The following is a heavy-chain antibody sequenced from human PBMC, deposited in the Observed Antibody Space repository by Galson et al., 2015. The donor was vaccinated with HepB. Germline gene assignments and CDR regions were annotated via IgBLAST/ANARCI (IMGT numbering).Heavy chain of an antibody. J-gene: IGHJ4*02. D-gene: IGHD6-13*01. CDR2: IYSGGST. Sequence: SLRLSCAASGFTVSNNYMSWVRQAPGKGLEWGSVIYSGGSTYYADSVKGRFTISRDNSKNTLYLQMNSLRAEDTAVYYCARVHSRSWYVFEYWGQGTLVTVSS. CDR1: GFTVSNNY. V-gene: IGHV3-53*01. CDR3: ARVHSRSWYVFEY.